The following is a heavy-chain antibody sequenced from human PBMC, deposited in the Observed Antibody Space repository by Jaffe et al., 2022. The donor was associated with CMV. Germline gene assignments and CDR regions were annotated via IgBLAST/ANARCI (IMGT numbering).Heavy chain of an antibody. CDR1: GYTFTNFR. CDR3: ARDSFVGFGGWSPDYFQH. CDR2: ISTYNGAT. V-gene: IGHV1-18*01. Sequence: QVQLVQSGAEVKKPGASVKVSCKSSGYTFTNFRVAWVRQAPGQGLEWMGRISTYNGATEYSQKLQGRVIMTADRSTNTVYMELRSLRSDDTAIYYCARDSFVGFGGWSPDYFQHWGQGTLVIVSS. J-gene: IGHJ1*01. D-gene: IGHD6-19*01.